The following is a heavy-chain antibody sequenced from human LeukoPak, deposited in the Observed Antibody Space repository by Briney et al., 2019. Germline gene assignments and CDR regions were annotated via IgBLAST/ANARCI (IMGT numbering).Heavy chain of an antibody. Sequence: ASVNVSCKASVYTFTGYYIHWVRRAPGQGREWMGGINPNSGGTNYAQKFQGRGTMTRDTSISTAYMELSRMRSDDTAVYYCARAHYSSGWVPFDYWGQGTLVTVSS. D-gene: IGHD6-19*01. CDR1: VYTFTGYY. CDR3: ARAHYSSGWVPFDY. V-gene: IGHV1-2*02. CDR2: INPNSGGT. J-gene: IGHJ4*02.